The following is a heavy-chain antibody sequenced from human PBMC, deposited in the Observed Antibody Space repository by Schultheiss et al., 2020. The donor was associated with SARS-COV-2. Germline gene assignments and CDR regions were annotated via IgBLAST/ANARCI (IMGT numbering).Heavy chain of an antibody. CDR3: ARGRDYYDFWSGYPH. CDR2: IKSTTAGGTA. Sequence: GGSLRLSCAASGFTFSSYSMNWVRQAPGEGLEWVGRIKSTTAGGTAEYAAPVRGRFTISRDISKSTLYLQMNSLRAEDTAVYYCARGRDYYDFWSGYPHWGQGTLVTVSS. D-gene: IGHD3-3*01. V-gene: IGHV3-15*07. CDR1: GFTFSSYS. J-gene: IGHJ4*02.